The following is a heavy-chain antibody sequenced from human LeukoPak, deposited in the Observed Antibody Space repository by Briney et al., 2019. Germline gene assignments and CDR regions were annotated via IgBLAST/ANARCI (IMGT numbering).Heavy chain of an antibody. CDR2: ISGSGGST. V-gene: IGHV3-23*01. Sequence: PGGSLRLSCAASGFTFSSYAMSWVRQAPGKGLEWVSAISGSGGSTYYAGSVKGRFTISRDNSKNTLYLQMNSLRAEDTAVYYCAMYYYDSSGYPKSYYFDYWGQGTLVTVSS. CDR3: AMYYYDSSGYPKSYYFDY. D-gene: IGHD3-22*01. CDR1: GFTFSSYA. J-gene: IGHJ4*02.